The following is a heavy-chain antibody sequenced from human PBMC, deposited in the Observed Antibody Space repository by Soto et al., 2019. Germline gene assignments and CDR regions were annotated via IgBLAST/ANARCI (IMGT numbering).Heavy chain of an antibody. CDR3: ARDRHCSSTSCYYYYYYGMDV. J-gene: IGHJ6*02. V-gene: IGHV1-2*02. D-gene: IGHD2-2*01. CDR2: INPNSGGT. CDR1: GYTFSDYY. Sequence: ASVKVSCKASGYTFSDYYIHWVRQAPGQGLEWMGWINPNSGGTKYAPKFQGGVTMTRDTSITTAYMELSRLRSDDTAVYYCARDRHCSSTSCYYYYYYGMDVWGQGTTVTVS.